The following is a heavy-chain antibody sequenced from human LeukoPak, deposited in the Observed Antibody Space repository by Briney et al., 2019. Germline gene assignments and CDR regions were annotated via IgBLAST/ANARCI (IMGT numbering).Heavy chain of an antibody. CDR1: GFTFSSYA. V-gene: IGHV3-23*01. CDR2: ISGSGGST. J-gene: IGHJ4*02. Sequence: QTGGSLRLSCAASGFTFSSYAMSWVRQAPGKGLEWVSAISGSGGSTYYADFVKGRFTISRDNSKNTLYLQMNSLRAEDTAVYYCAKDPNDYVWGSYARLRFDYWGQGTLVTVSS. D-gene: IGHD3-16*01. CDR3: AKDPNDYVWGSYARLRFDY.